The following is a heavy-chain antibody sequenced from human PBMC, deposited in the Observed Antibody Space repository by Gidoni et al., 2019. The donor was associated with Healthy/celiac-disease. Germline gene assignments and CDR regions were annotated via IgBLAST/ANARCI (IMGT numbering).Heavy chain of an antibody. CDR3: ARVAAAGTVAEYFQH. CDR1: GYTFTSYA. Sequence: QVQLVQSGAEVKKPGASVKVSCKASGYTFTSYAMHWVRQAPGQRLEWMGWINAGNGNTTYSQKFQGRVTITRDTSASTAYMELSSLRSEDTAVYYCARVAAAGTVAEYFQHWGQGTLVTVSS. D-gene: IGHD6-13*01. V-gene: IGHV1-3*01. CDR2: INAGNGNT. J-gene: IGHJ1*01.